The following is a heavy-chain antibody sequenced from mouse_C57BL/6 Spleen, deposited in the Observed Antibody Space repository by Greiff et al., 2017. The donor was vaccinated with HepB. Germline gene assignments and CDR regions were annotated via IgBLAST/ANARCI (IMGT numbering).Heavy chain of an antibody. CDR1: GYTFTDYE. Sequence: QVQLKESGAELVRPGASVTLSCKASGYTFTDYEMHWVKQTPVHGLEWIGAIDPETGGTAYNQKFKGKAILTADKSSSTAYMELRSLTSEDSAVYYCTRNYGSLHFDYWGQGTTLTVSS. CDR2: IDPETGGT. D-gene: IGHD1-1*01. CDR3: TRNYGSLHFDY. J-gene: IGHJ2*01. V-gene: IGHV1-15*01.